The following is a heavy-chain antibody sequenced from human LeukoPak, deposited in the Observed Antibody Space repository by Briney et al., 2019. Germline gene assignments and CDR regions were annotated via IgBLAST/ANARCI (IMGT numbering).Heavy chain of an antibody. Sequence: ASVKVSCKVSGYTLTELSMHWVRQAPGKGLEGMGGFDPEDAKIIYAQKFQGRVTMTEDTSTDTAYMELSSLKSEDTAVYYCTSYYYDDNHWGQGTLVTVSS. D-gene: IGHD3-22*01. CDR2: FDPEDAKI. CDR3: TSYYYDDNH. V-gene: IGHV1-24*01. J-gene: IGHJ4*02. CDR1: GYTLTELS.